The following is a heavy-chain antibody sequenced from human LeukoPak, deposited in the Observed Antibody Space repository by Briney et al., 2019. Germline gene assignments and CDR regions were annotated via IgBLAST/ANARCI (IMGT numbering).Heavy chain of an antibody. D-gene: IGHD2-15*01. Sequence: PSETLSLTCTVSGDSVSNDKNYWGWIRQPPGKGLEWIGSIYYSGSTYYNPSLNSRVTISVDTSKNQFSLKLSSVTAADTAVYYCARLGWWDSWGQGTLVTVSS. V-gene: IGHV4-39*01. CDR1: GDSVSNDKNY. J-gene: IGHJ4*02. CDR3: ARLGWWDS. CDR2: IYYSGST.